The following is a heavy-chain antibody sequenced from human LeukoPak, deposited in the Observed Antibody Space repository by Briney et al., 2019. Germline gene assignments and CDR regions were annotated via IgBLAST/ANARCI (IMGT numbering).Heavy chain of an antibody. D-gene: IGHD2-15*01. CDR3: AESFSGRYYYYGMDV. V-gene: IGHV4-61*01. J-gene: IGHJ6*02. CDR2: IYYSGST. CDR1: GGSVSSGSYY. Sequence: SETLSLTCTVSGGSVSSGSYYWSWIRQPPGTGLEWIGYIYYSGSTNYNPSLKSRVTISVDTSKNQFSLKLSSVTAADTAVYYCAESFSGRYYYYGMDVWGQGTTVTVSS.